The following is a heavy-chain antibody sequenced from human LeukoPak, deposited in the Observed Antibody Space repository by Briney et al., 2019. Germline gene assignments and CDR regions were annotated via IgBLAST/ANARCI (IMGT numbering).Heavy chain of an antibody. CDR3: ARDPVGATRLDY. J-gene: IGHJ4*02. D-gene: IGHD1-26*01. V-gene: IGHV3-21*05. CDR1: GFTFSSYS. CDR2: ISSSSTNI. Sequence: PGGSLRLSCAASGFTFSSYSMNWVRQAPGKGLEWVSYISSSSTNIYYADSVKGRFTISRDNAKNSLYLQMNSLRAEDTAVYYCARDPVGATRLDYWGQGTLVTVSS.